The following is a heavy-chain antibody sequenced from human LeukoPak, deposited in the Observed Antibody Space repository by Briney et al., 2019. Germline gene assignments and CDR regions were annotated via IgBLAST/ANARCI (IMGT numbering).Heavy chain of an antibody. D-gene: IGHD1-7*01. J-gene: IGHJ4*02. Sequence: SETLSLTCAVYGGSFSGYYWSWIRQPPGKGLEWIGEINHSGSTNYNPSLTSRVTISVDTSKNQFSLKLSSVTAADTAVYYCARAGWNYDPTSDQVDYWGQGTLVTVSS. CDR2: INHSGST. CDR3: ARAGWNYDPTSDQVDY. CDR1: GGSFSGYY. V-gene: IGHV4-34*01.